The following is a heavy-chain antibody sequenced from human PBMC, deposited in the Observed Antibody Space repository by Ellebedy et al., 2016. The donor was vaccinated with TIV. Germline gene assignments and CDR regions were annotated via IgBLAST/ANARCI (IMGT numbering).Heavy chain of an antibody. Sequence: ASVKVSXXASGYTFTSYAMHWVRQAPGQRLEWMGWSNAGNGNTKYSQEFQGRVTITRDTSASTAYMELSSLRSEDTAVYYCAGGHCSSTSCYPFDYWGQGTLVTVSS. CDR1: GYTFTSYA. CDR3: AGGHCSSTSCYPFDY. J-gene: IGHJ4*02. CDR2: SNAGNGNT. V-gene: IGHV1-3*02. D-gene: IGHD2-2*01.